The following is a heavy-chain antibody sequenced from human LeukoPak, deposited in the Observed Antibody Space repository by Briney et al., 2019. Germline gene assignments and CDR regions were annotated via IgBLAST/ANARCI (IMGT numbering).Heavy chain of an antibody. Sequence: SETLSLTCTVSGGSISNYYWSWIRQPPGKGLEWIGYIYYSGSTNYNPSLKSRVTISVDTSKNQFSLKLSSVTAADTAVYYCARRLSIVVVGDDAFDIWGQGTMVTVSS. CDR1: GGSISNYY. D-gene: IGHD2-15*01. CDR3: ARRLSIVVVGDDAFDI. J-gene: IGHJ3*02. CDR2: IYYSGST. V-gene: IGHV4-59*08.